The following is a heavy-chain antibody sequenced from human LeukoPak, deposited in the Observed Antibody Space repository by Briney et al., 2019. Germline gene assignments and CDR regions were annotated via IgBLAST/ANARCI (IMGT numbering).Heavy chain of an antibody. CDR3: AKDGPLRYFDWLLYGYYFDY. D-gene: IGHD3-9*01. V-gene: IGHV3-23*01. CDR2: ISGSGGST. Sequence: PGGSLRLSCAASGFTFSSYAMSWVRQAPGKGLEWVSAISGSGGSTYYADSVKGRFTISRDNSKNTLYLQMNSLRAEDTAVYYCAKDGPLRYFDWLLYGYYFDYWGQGTLVTVSS. CDR1: GFTFSSYA. J-gene: IGHJ4*02.